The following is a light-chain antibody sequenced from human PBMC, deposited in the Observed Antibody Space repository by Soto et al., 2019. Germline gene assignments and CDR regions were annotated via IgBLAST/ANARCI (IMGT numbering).Light chain of an antibody. CDR2: DVS. J-gene: IGLJ1*01. Sequence: QSVLTQPASVSGSPGQSINISCTGTSSDVGGYNYVSWYQHHPGKAPKLIIYDVSNRPSGVSNPFSGSKSGNTASLTISGLQPEEEADYYCSSYTTSNTRQIVXGTGTKVTV. V-gene: IGLV2-14*03. CDR3: SSYTTSNTRQIV. CDR1: SSDVGGYNY.